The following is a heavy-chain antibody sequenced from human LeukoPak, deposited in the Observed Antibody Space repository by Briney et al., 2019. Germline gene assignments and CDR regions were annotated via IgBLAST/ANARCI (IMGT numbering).Heavy chain of an antibody. Sequence: GRSLRLSCAASGFTFSSYAMHWVRQAPGKGLEWVAVISYDGSNKYYADSVKGRFTISRDNSKNTLYLQMNSLRAEDTAVYYCARVLNHYYDSSGFDYWGQGTLVTVSS. CDR2: ISYDGSNK. V-gene: IGHV3-30*04. D-gene: IGHD3-22*01. CDR3: ARVLNHYYDSSGFDY. CDR1: GFTFSSYA. J-gene: IGHJ4*02.